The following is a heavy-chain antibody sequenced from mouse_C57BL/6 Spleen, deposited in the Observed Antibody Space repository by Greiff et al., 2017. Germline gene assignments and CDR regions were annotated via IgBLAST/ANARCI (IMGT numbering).Heavy chain of an antibody. Sequence: QVQLQQPGAELVKPGASVKLSCKASGYTFTSYWMHWVKQRPGRGLEWIGRIDRNSGGTKYNEKFKSKATLTVDKPSSTAYMQLSSLTSEDSAVYYCAREEDSNYVVDYWGQGTSVTVSS. CDR1: GYTFTSYW. V-gene: IGHV1-72*01. CDR2: IDRNSGGT. D-gene: IGHD2-5*01. CDR3: AREEDSNYVVDY. J-gene: IGHJ4*01.